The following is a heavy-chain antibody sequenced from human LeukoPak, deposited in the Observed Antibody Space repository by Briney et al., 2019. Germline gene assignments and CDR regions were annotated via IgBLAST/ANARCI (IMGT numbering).Heavy chain of an antibody. V-gene: IGHV4-59*01. D-gene: IGHD3-10*01. CDR2: VYKTGSA. CDR3: ARAHTGEGSDY. Sequence: SETLSLTCTVSGGPISGSYWNWIRQSPGKGLEWIGYVYKTGSASYNPSLKTRVTISLDTSKNQFSLKLSSVTAADTAVYYCARAHTGEGSDYWGQGTLVTVSS. J-gene: IGHJ4*02. CDR1: GGPISGSY.